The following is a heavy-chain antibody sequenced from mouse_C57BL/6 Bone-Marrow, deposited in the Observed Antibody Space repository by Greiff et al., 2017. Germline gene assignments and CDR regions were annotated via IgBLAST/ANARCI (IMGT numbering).Heavy chain of an antibody. CDR3: ARRGGSSLFAY. Sequence: VQLQQSGAELARPGASVKLSCKAFGYTFTSYGISWVKQRTGQGLEWIGEIYPRSGNTYYNEKFKGKATLTADKSSSTAYMELRSLTSEDSAVYFCARRGGSSLFAYWGQGTLVTVSA. V-gene: IGHV1-81*01. CDR2: IYPRSGNT. J-gene: IGHJ3*01. CDR1: GYTFTSYG. D-gene: IGHD1-1*01.